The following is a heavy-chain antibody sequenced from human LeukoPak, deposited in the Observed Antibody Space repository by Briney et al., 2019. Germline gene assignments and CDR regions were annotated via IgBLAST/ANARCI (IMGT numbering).Heavy chain of an antibody. D-gene: IGHD3-22*01. CDR3: ARALSEIGGYYPEYFRH. CDR1: GFTFSNYW. Sequence: GGSLRLSCAASGFTFSNYWMHWVRQGPGKGLALVARISTDGSTTSYADSVKGRFTISRDNAKNTLSLQMNSLRAEDTGVYYCARALSEIGGYYPEYFRHWGQGTLVTVSS. CDR2: ISTDGSTT. V-gene: IGHV3-74*01. J-gene: IGHJ1*01.